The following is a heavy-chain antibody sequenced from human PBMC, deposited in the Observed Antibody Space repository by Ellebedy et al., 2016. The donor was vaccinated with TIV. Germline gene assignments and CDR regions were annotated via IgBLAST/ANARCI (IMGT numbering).Heavy chain of an antibody. J-gene: IGHJ4*02. V-gene: IGHV3-23*01. CDR3: AKGSSSGFNYDRVGFEY. Sequence: GGSLRLSCAASGITFSSFAMHWVRQAQGQGLAWLSVLSADGSSTYHADSVKGRFTITRDNSKNTLYLQMIRLRTEDTAVYFCAKGSSSGFNYDRVGFEYWGQGTLVTVSS. D-gene: IGHD3-22*01. CDR1: GITFSSFA. CDR2: LSADGSST.